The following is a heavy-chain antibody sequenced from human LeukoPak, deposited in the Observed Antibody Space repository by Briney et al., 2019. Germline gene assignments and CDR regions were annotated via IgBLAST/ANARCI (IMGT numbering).Heavy chain of an antibody. CDR2: MSPSGTT. J-gene: IGHJ4*02. D-gene: IGHD2-15*01. CDR3: ARGDLGYCSGGSCLTY. CDR1: GDSVSSGDYY. V-gene: IGHV4-61*08. Sequence: SETLSLTCTVSGDSVSSGDYYLSWIRQPPGKGLDWITYMSPSGTTKYNPSLKSRVTISVDTSKNQFSLKLSSVTAADTAVYYCARGDLGYCSGGSCLTYWGQGTLVTVSS.